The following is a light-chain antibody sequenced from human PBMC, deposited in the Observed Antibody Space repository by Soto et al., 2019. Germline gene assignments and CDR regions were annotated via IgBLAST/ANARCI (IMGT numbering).Light chain of an antibody. Sequence: IQLTQSPSSLSASVGDRVTITCRASQGISSYLAWYQQKPGKAPKLLIYAASTLQSGVPSRFGGSGSGTDFTLTISSLQPEDFATYYCQQLNSYPGFIFGGGTKGEIK. CDR3: QQLNSYPGFI. V-gene: IGKV1-9*01. J-gene: IGKJ4*01. CDR2: AAS. CDR1: QGISSY.